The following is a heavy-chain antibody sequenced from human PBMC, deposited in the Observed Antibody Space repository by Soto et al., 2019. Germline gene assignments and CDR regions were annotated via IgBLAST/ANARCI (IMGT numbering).Heavy chain of an antibody. V-gene: IGHV4-59*08. Sequence: QVQLQESGPGLVKPSETLSLTCTVSGGSISYYYWSLIRQPPGKGLEWIGSISYSGSTNYTPSLKSRVTISVDTSKHQFPLKLSSMTAAVTAVYFCARRGHDYGDFVFDYWGQGLLVTVSS. J-gene: IGHJ4*02. CDR1: GGSISYYY. CDR2: ISYSGST. CDR3: ARRGHDYGDFVFDY. D-gene: IGHD4-17*01.